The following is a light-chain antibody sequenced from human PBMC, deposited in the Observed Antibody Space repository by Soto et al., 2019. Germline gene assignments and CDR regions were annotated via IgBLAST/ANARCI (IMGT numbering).Light chain of an antibody. Sequence: QSVLTQPPSASGTPGQRVTISCSGSHSNIGRNSVNWYRQLPGTAPKLLIFSNNQRPSGVPDRFSASSSRSGTSASLAIAVLRSDDDAYYFCAAWDDSLNGRVFGGGTKLTVL. CDR3: AAWDDSLNGRV. J-gene: IGLJ2*01. CDR1: HSNIGRNS. CDR2: SNN. V-gene: IGLV1-44*01.